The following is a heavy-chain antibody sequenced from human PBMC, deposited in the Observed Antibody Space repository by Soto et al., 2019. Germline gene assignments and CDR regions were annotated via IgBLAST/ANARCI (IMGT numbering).Heavy chain of an antibody. CDR2: IIPIFGTA. V-gene: IGHV1-69*13. D-gene: IGHD3-9*01. CDR1: GGTFSSYA. J-gene: IGHJ4*02. CDR3: ASQYYDILTSLH. Sequence: SVKVSCKASGGTFSSYAISWVRQAPGQGLEWMGGIIPIFGTANYAQKFQGRVTITADESTSTAYMELSSLRSEDTAVYYCASQYYDILTSLHWGQGTLVTVSS.